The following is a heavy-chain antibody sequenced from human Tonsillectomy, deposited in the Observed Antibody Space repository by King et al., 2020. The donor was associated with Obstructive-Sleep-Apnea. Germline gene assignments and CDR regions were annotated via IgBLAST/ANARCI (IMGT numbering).Heavy chain of an antibody. J-gene: IGHJ4*02. Sequence: VQLQQWGAGLLKPSETLSLTCAVYGGSFSGYYWSWIRQPPGKGLEWIGEINHSGSTNYNPSLKSPVTISVDTSKNQFSLKLSSVTAADTAVYYCAGTLRYFDWFDYWGQGNLVTVSS. D-gene: IGHD3-9*01. V-gene: IGHV4-34*01. CDR3: AGTLRYFDWFDY. CDR2: INHSGST. CDR1: GGSFSGYY.